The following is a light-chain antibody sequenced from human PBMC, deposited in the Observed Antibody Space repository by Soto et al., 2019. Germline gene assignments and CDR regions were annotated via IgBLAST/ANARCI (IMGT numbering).Light chain of an antibody. CDR2: EVT. CDR1: RSDVGAYNY. CDR3: SSFTSRFTFV. Sequence: QSVLTQPPSVSGAPGQRVTISCTGTRSDVGAYNYVSWYQQHPGKAPKLMISEVTNRPSGVSDRFSGSKSGNTASLTISGPQAEDEADYYCSSFTSRFTFVFGTGTKVTAL. V-gene: IGLV2-14*01. J-gene: IGLJ1*01.